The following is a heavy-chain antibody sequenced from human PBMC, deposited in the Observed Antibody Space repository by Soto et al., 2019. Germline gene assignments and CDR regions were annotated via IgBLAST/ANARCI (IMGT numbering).Heavy chain of an antibody. J-gene: IGHJ6*02. CDR3: ARGASGYSGYESYYYYYGMDV. CDR2: IYHSGST. D-gene: IGHD5-12*01. Sequence: PSETLSLTCAVSGGSISSGGYSWSWIRQPPGKGLEWIGYIYHSGSTYYNPSLKSRVTISVDRSKNQFSLKLSSVTAADTAVYYCARGASGYSGYESYYYYYGMDVWGQGTRVTVSS. CDR1: GGSISSGGYS. V-gene: IGHV4-30-2*01.